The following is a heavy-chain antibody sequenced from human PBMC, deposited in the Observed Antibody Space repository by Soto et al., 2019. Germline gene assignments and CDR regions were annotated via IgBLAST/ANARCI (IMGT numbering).Heavy chain of an antibody. J-gene: IGHJ1*01. CDR3: ERTLPHYDSNGYREFFQH. CDR2: SNHSGST. D-gene: IGHD3-22*01. CDR1: GGSFSGCY. V-gene: IGHV4-34*01. Sequence: SETLSLTCAVYGGSFSGCYWSWIRQPPGKGQEWIGESNHSGSTNYNPTLKRRVTITVATATNQISLKLSSGTVADTAVYDCERTLPHYDSNGYREFFQHWGQGILVT.